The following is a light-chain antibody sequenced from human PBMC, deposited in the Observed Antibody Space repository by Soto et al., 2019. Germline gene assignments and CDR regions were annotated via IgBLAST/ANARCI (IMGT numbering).Light chain of an antibody. CDR2: NNN. CDR1: SSNIGSNT. J-gene: IGLJ3*02. V-gene: IGLV1-44*01. CDR3: ATWDDSLNGPV. Sequence: QSVLTQPPSASGTPGQRVTISWSGSSSNIGSNTVNWYQQLPGTAPKLLIYNNNQRPSGVPDRFSGSKSGTSASLAISGLQSEYEADYYCATWDDSLNGPVFGGGTKLTVL.